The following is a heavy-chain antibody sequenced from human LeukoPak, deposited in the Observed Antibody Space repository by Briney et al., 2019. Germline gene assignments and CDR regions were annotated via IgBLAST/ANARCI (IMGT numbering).Heavy chain of an antibody. Sequence: TSETLSLTCTVSGYSIANGYQWAWIRQPPGKRLEWIGSIYQSGSTYDNLSLKSRLTMSVDTSKNQFSLKMRSVTAADTAIYYCARSEINHYMRFWGQGILVTVSS. CDR1: GYSIANGYQ. J-gene: IGHJ4*02. V-gene: IGHV4-38-2*02. CDR3: ARSEINHYMRF. D-gene: IGHD4-11*01. CDR2: IYQSGST.